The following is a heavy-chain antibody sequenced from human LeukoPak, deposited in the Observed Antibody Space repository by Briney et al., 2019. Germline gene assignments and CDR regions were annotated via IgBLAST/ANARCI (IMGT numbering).Heavy chain of an antibody. CDR2: STGSVE. Sequence: PGGSLRLSCTASGFTLSAFAMSWVRQAPGKGLEWVSGSTGSVEYYASSVKGRFTISRDDSKNTLYPQMNSLGAEDTATYYCARGSDLASYNELEYWGQGTLVTVSS. D-gene: IGHD2-21*01. CDR1: GFTLSAFA. CDR3: ARGSDLASYNELEY. V-gene: IGHV3-23*01. J-gene: IGHJ4*02.